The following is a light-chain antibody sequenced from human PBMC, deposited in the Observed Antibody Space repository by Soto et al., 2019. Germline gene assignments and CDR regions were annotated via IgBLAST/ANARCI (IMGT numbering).Light chain of an antibody. J-gene: IGKJ3*01. Sequence: DIQMTQSPSSLSASVGDRVTITCRASQDISNYLAWYQQEPGKVPKLLIYAASTLQSGVPSRFSGSGSGTDFTLTISSLQPEDVATYYCQKYNSAPLTFGPGNKVDIK. CDR3: QKYNSAPLT. CDR2: AAS. V-gene: IGKV1-27*01. CDR1: QDISNY.